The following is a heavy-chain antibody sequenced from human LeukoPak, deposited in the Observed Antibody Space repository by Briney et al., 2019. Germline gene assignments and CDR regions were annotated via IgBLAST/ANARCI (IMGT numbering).Heavy chain of an antibody. CDR2: IWYDGSNK. CDR3: ARGYCSSTSCYFGDY. Sequence: GGSLRLSCAASGFTFSSYGMPWVRQAPGKGLEWVAVIWYDGSNKYYADSVKGRFTISRDNSKNTLYLQMNSLRAEDTAVYYCARGYCSSTSCYFGDYWGQGTLVTVSS. J-gene: IGHJ4*02. V-gene: IGHV3-33*01. D-gene: IGHD2-2*01. CDR1: GFTFSSYG.